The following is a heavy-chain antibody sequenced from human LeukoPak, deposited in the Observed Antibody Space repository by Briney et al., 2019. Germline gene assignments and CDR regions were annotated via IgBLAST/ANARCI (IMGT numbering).Heavy chain of an antibody. D-gene: IGHD2-21*02. Sequence: PGGSLRLSCAASGFTFSSYTMNWVRQAPGKGLEWVSSITSSSIDIYYADSVKGRFTISRDNAKNSLYLQMNSLRAEDTAVYYCARASYCGGDCYRGYFDLWGRGTLVTVSS. J-gene: IGHJ2*01. V-gene: IGHV3-21*01. CDR1: GFTFSSYT. CDR3: ARASYCGGDCYRGYFDL. CDR2: ITSSSIDI.